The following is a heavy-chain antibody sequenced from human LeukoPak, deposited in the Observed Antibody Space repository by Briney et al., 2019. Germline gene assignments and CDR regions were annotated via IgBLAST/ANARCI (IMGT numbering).Heavy chain of an antibody. CDR1: GGSISSYY. V-gene: IGHV4-59*01. CDR2: IYYSGST. Sequence: SETLSLTCTVSGGSISSYYWNWIRQPPGKGLEWIGYIYYSGSTNYNPSLKSRVTISLDTSKNQFSLEVNSVTAAGTAVYYCARGGIGELLENNFDYWGQGTLVTVSS. CDR3: ARGGIGELLENNFDY. J-gene: IGHJ4*02. D-gene: IGHD3-10*01.